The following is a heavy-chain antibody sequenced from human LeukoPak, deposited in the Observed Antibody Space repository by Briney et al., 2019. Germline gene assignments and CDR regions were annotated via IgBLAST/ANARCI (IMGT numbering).Heavy chain of an antibody. D-gene: IGHD3/OR15-3a*01. CDR2: ISGNGDDT. CDR3: AKRDWPYYFDY. J-gene: IGHJ4*01. CDR1: GFWFSNYG. Sequence: GGSLRLSCAASGFWFSNYGMNWVRQAPGKGLEWVSVISGNGDDTYYTDSVKGRFSISGDNSKNTLYLQMNNLRAEDTAVYYCAKRDWPYYFDYWGQGTLVAVSS. V-gene: IGHV3-23*01.